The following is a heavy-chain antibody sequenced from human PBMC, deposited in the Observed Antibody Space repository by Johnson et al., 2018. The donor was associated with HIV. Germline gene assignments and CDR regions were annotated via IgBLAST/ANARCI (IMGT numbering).Heavy chain of an antibody. V-gene: IGHV3-7*01. CDR1: GFTFGSYW. CDR2: IKHAGREN. CDR3: ARDRGLWERNGAGAFDI. J-gene: IGHJ3*02. D-gene: IGHD1-26*01. Sequence: VQLVESGGGLVQPGGSLRLSCAASGFTFGSYWMSWVRQAPGKGLEWVANIKHAGRENYYVDSVKGRFTISRDNAKTSLYLQMNSLRAEDTAVYYCARDRGLWERNGAGAFDIWGQGTMVTVSS.